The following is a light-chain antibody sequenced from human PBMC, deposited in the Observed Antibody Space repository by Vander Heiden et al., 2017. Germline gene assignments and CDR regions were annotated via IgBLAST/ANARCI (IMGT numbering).Light chain of an antibody. J-gene: IGKJ5*01. CDR3: HQRSNWPPT. V-gene: IGKV3-11*01. Sequence: EIVLTQSPDTLSLSPGERATLSCRASQSVDTYLAWFQQRPGQAPRLLIYDASARATGIPARFSGSGSGTDFTHTISSLEPEDFAVYYCHQRSNWPPTFGQGTRLEIK. CDR1: QSVDTY. CDR2: DAS.